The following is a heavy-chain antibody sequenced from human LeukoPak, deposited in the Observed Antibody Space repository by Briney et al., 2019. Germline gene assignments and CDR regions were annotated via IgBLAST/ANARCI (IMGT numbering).Heavy chain of an antibody. CDR3: TRGTGIVGATVEY. D-gene: IGHD1-26*01. J-gene: IGHJ4*02. V-gene: IGHV3-73*01. CDR2: IRSKANSYAT. CDR1: GFTFSGSA. Sequence: GGSLRLSCAAPGFTFSGSAMHWVRQASGKGLEWVGRIRSKANSYATAYAASVKGRFTISRDDSKNTAYLQMNSLKTEDTAVYYCTRGTGIVGATVEYWGQGTLVTVSS.